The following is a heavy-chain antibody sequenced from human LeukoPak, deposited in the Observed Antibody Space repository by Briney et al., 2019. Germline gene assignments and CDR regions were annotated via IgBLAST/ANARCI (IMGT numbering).Heavy chain of an antibody. CDR2: ISPSGGST. D-gene: IGHD5-24*01. V-gene: IGHV1-46*01. CDR1: GYTFTSNY. J-gene: IGHJ5*02. CDR3: ARDNSVRDEAWWFNP. Sequence: GSVKVSCKAFGYTFTSNYMHWVRQAPGQGPEGMGVISPSGGSTTYAQKFQGRVTLTRDMSTSTDYLELSSLRYEDTAVYYCARDNSVRDEAWWFNPWGQGTLVTVSS.